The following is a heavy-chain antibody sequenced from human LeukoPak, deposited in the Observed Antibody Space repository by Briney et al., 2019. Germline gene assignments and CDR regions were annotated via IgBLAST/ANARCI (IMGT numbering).Heavy chain of an antibody. CDR1: GFTFSSYA. D-gene: IGHD2-2*01. CDR2: ISSSGSAI. J-gene: IGHJ4*02. V-gene: IGHV3-48*04. Sequence: PGGSLRLSCAASGFTFSSYAMSWVRQAPGKGLEWISSISSSGSAIYYADSVKGRFTISRDNAKKSLHLQMNSLRGEDTAVYYCARHCSSSSCYSFDHWGQGTLVTVSS. CDR3: ARHCSSSSCYSFDH.